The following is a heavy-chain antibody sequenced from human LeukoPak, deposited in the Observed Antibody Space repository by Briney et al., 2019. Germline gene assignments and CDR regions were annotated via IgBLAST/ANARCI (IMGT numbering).Heavy chain of an antibody. CDR2: INHSGST. Sequence: YXSWIRXPPGKGLEWIGEINHSGSTNYNPSLKSRVTISVDTSKNQFSLKLSSVTAADTAVYYCARDLRRYYFDYWGQGTLVTVSS. V-gene: IGHV4-34*01. J-gene: IGHJ4*02. CDR1: Y. CDR3: ARDLRRYYFDY.